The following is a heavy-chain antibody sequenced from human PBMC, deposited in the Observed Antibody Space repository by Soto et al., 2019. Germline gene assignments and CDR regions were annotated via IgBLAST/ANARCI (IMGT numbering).Heavy chain of an antibody. CDR1: GGSFSGYY. CDR3: ARGSLWFGDYFDY. J-gene: IGHJ4*02. D-gene: IGHD3-10*01. Sequence: ETLSLTCAVYGGSFSGYYWSWIRQPPGKGLEWIGEINHSGSTNYNPSLKSRVTISVDTSKNQFSLKLSSVTAADTAVYYCARGSLWFGDYFDYWGQGTLVTVYS. V-gene: IGHV4-34*01. CDR2: INHSGST.